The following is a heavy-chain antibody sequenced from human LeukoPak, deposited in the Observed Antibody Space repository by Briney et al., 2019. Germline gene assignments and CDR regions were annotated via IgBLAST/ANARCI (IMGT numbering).Heavy chain of an antibody. Sequence: GGSLRLSCAASGFTFSSYEMNWVRQAPGKGLEWVSYISSSGSTIYYADSVKGRFTISRDNAKNSLYLQMNSLRAGDTAVYYCGTSPRGWFDPWGQGTLVTVSS. CDR3: GTSPRGWFDP. CDR1: GFTFSSYE. V-gene: IGHV3-48*03. CDR2: ISSSGSTI. D-gene: IGHD2-2*01. J-gene: IGHJ5*02.